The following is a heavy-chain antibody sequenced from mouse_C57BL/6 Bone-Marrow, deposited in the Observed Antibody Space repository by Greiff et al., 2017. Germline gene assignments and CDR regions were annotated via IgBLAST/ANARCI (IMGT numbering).Heavy chain of an antibody. CDR3: ARDYYGSYWYFDV. CDR2: INPSSGYT. D-gene: IGHD1-1*01. CDR1: GYTFTSYT. V-gene: IGHV1-4*01. Sequence: QVQLQQSGAELARPGASVKMSCKASGYTFTSYTMHWVKQRPGQGLEWIGYINPSSGYTKYNQKFKDKATLTADKSSSTAYMQLSSLTSEDSAVYDCARDYYGSYWYFDVWGTGTTVTVSS. J-gene: IGHJ1*03.